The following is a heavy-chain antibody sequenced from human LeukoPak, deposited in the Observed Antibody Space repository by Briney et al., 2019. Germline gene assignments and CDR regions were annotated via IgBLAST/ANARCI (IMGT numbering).Heavy chain of an antibody. CDR3: ASRMYYFDY. CDR2: ISGSGGST. D-gene: IGHD2/OR15-2a*01. CDR1: GFTFSSYA. Sequence: GASLRLSCAASGFTFSSYAMGWVRQAPGKGLEWASAISGSGGSTYYADSVKGRFTISRDNSKNTLYLQMNSLRAEDTAVYYCASRMYYFDYWGQGTLVTVSS. J-gene: IGHJ4*02. V-gene: IGHV3-23*01.